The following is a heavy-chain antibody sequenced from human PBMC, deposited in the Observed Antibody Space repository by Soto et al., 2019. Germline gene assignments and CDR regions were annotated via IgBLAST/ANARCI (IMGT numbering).Heavy chain of an antibody. CDR1: GGSISSFNYF. Sequence: QLQLQESGPGLVKPSETLSLTCTVSGGSISSFNYFWGWIRQPPGKGLEWIGSLYYSGNTYYNPSLQRRVTISVDTSKKQCTLTLRSVTAADSAVYYCAGGGGSTFNWFDPWGQGTLVTVSP. V-gene: IGHV4-39*01. CDR2: LYYSGNT. CDR3: AGGGGSTFNWFDP. J-gene: IGHJ5*02. D-gene: IGHD2-15*01.